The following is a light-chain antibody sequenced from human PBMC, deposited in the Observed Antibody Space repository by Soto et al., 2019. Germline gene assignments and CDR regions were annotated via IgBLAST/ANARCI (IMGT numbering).Light chain of an antibody. CDR1: QGISSA. J-gene: IGKJ4*01. CDR2: GAS. Sequence: AIQLTQSPSSLSASVRDRVTITCRASQGISSALAWYQQKPGKAPKLLIYGASNLKSGVPSRFSGSGSGTDFTITISSLQPEDFATYYCQQFNGYPMTFGGGTKVEIE. CDR3: QQFNGYPMT. V-gene: IGKV1-13*02.